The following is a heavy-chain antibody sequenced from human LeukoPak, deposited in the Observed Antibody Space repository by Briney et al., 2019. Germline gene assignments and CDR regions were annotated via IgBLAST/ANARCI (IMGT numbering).Heavy chain of an antibody. CDR2: ISGSGGST. V-gene: IGHV3-23*01. D-gene: IGHD2-15*01. J-gene: IGHJ5*02. Sequence: GGSLRLSCAASGFTFSSYAMSWVRQAPGKGLEWVSAISGSGGSTYYADSVKGRFTISRDNSKNTLYLQMNSLRAEDTAVYYCAKDSCCSGGSCYLNWFDPWGQGTLVTVSS. CDR1: GFTFSSYA. CDR3: AKDSCCSGGSCYLNWFDP.